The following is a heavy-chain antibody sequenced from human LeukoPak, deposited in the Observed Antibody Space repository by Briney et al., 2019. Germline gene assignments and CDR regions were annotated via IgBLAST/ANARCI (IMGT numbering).Heavy chain of an antibody. D-gene: IGHD6-13*01. CDR2: INHGGST. V-gene: IGHV4-34*01. J-gene: IGHJ4*02. CDR1: GGSFSGDF. CDR3: ARPGYSSSWRYFDY. Sequence: SETLSLTCAVYGGSFSGDFWSWIRQSPGKGLEWIGEINHGGSTTYNPSLQSRVTMSVDTSTNQISLKMTSVTAADTAVYYCARPGYSSSWRYFDYWGQGAPVTVSS.